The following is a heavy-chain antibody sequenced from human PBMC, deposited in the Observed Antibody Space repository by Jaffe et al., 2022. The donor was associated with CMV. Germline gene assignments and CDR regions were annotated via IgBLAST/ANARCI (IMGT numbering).Heavy chain of an antibody. CDR2: IKQDGSEK. J-gene: IGHJ4*02. V-gene: IGHV3-7*03. CDR1: GFTFSSYW. Sequence: EVQLVESGGGLVQPGGSLRLSCAASGFTFSSYWMSWVRQAPGKGLEWVANIKQDGSEKYYVDSVKGRFTISRDNAKNSLYLQMNSLRAEDTAVYYCARVTYDYVWGSYLFDYWGQGTLVTVSS. D-gene: IGHD3-16*01. CDR3: ARVTYDYVWGSYLFDY.